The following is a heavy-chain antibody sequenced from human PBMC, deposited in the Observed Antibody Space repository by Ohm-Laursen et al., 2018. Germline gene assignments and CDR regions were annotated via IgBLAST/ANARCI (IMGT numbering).Heavy chain of an antibody. CDR1: GYTFTNYY. CDR3: ARDLRLEPFGVDY. V-gene: IGHV1-46*01. CDR2: INPSGGST. J-gene: IGHJ4*02. D-gene: IGHD3-16*01. Sequence: ASVKVSCNVSGYTFTNYYMHWVRQAPGQGLEWMGIINPSGGSTSYAQKFQGRATMTRDTSTSTVYMELSSLRSEDTAVYYCARDLRLEPFGVDYWGQGTLVTVSS.